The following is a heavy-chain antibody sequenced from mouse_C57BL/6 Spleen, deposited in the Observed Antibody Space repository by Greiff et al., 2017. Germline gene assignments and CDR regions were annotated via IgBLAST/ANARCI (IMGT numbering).Heavy chain of an antibody. D-gene: IGHD2-4*01. CDR2: IWSGGST. CDR1: GFSLTSYG. J-gene: IGHJ1*03. V-gene: IGHV2-2*01. Sequence: QVQLQQSGPGLVQPSQRLSITCTVSGFSLTSYGVHWVRQSPGKGLEWLGVIWSGGSTDYNAAFISRLSISKDNSKSQVFFKMNSLQADDTAIYYCAKIYYDYPYFDVWGTGTTVTVSS. CDR3: AKIYYDYPYFDV.